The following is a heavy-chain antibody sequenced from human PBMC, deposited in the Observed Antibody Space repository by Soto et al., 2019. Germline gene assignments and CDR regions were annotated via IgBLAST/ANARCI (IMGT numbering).Heavy chain of an antibody. CDR2: IYYSGST. CDR3: ARIISYYDFWSPDYYYYGMDG. V-gene: IGHV4-59*01. CDR1: GGSISSYY. D-gene: IGHD3-3*01. J-gene: IGHJ6*02. Sequence: PSETLSLTCTVSGGSISSYYWSWIRQPPGKGLEWIGYIYYSGSTNYNPSLKSRVTISVDTSKNQFSLKLSSVTAADTAVYYCARIISYYDFWSPDYYYYGMDGWGQGTTVTVSS.